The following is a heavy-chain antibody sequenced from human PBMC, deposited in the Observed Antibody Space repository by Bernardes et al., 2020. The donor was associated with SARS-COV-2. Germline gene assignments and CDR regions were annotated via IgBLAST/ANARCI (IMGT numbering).Heavy chain of an antibody. Sequence: SETLSLTCTVSGGSISNSGYYWGWLRQPPGKGLEWIGSFYSSGNTYYNPSLQSRLSKSIDTSRNQFSLRLSSVTAADTGVYYCAGSSCGADCYIGGLRSWDYGMDVWGQGTLVTVSS. V-gene: IGHV4-39*01. J-gene: IGHJ6*02. CDR2: FYSSGNT. CDR3: AGSSCGADCYIGGLRSWDYGMDV. D-gene: IGHD2-21*02. CDR1: GGSISNSGYY.